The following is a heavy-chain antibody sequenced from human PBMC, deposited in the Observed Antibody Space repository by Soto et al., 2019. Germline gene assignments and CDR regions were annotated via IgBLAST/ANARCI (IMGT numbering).Heavy chain of an antibody. D-gene: IGHD6-19*01. CDR2: INAGNGNT. Sequence: ASVKVPSKASGYSFTSYDMHGVRQAPGQRLEWMGWINAGNGNTKYSQKFQGRVTITRDTSASTAYMELSSLRSEDTAVYYCALGRSSGCYYFDYWGQGTLVTVS. J-gene: IGHJ4*02. V-gene: IGHV1-3*01. CDR1: GYSFTSYD. CDR3: ALGRSSGCYYFDY.